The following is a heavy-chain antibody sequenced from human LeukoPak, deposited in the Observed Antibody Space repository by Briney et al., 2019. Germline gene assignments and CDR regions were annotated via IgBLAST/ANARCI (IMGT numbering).Heavy chain of an antibody. CDR1: GGSISSYY. CDR2: IYYSGST. V-gene: IGHV4-59*01. CDR3: ARDYGGNYYYYGMDV. Sequence: SETLSLTCTVSGGSISSYYWSWIRQPPGKGLEWIGYIYYSGSTNYNPSLKSRVTISVDTSKNQLSLKLSSVTAADTAVYYCARDYGGNYYYYGMDVWGQGTTVTVSS. J-gene: IGHJ6*02. D-gene: IGHD4-23*01.